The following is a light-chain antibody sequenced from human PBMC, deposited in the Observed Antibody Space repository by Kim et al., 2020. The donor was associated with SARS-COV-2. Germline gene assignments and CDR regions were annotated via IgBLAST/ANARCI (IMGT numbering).Light chain of an antibody. CDR3: CSYAGSSTSYVV. CDR2: EGS. V-gene: IGLV2-23*01. J-gene: IGLJ2*01. Sequence: ITNACTGNSSNVGSYNLVYWYQQHPGKAPKLMIYEGSQRPSEVSNRFSGSKSGNTASLTISGLQAEDEADYYCCSYAGSSTSYVVFGGGTQLTVL. CDR1: SSNVGSYNL.